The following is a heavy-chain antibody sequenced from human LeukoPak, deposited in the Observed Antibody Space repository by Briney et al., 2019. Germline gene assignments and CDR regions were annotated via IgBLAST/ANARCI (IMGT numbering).Heavy chain of an antibody. CDR3: ARASAYDPPPPPKYYMDV. CDR2: IISNSGTA. J-gene: IGHJ6*03. D-gene: IGHD5-12*01. CDR1: GGTLTING. Sequence: SVKVSCKASGGTLTINGITWVRQAPGQGLEWMGAIISNSGTANYAQKFQGRLTITADKSTNTVYMELTSLKSEDTAVYFCARASAYDPPPPPKYYMDVWGKGTTVIASS. V-gene: IGHV1-69*06.